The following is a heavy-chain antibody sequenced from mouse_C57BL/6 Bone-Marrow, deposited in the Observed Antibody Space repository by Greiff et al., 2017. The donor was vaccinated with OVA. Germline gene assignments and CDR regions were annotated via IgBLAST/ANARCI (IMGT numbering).Heavy chain of an antibody. V-gene: IGHV2-6-1*01. CDR1: GFSLTSYG. CDR2: IWSDGST. CDR3: ARHALPYYYAMDY. Sequence: VKLQESGPGLVAPSQSLSITCTVSGFSLTSYGVHWVRQPPGKGLEWLVVIWSDGSTTYNSALKSRLSISKDNSKSQVFLKMNSLQTDDTAMYYCARHALPYYYAMDYWGQGTSVTVSS. J-gene: IGHJ4*01.